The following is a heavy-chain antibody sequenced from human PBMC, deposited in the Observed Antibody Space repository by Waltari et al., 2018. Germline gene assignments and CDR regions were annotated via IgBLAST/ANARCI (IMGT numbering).Heavy chain of an antibody. D-gene: IGHD6-13*01. V-gene: IGHV3-21*01. CDR2: ISSSSSYI. J-gene: IGHJ4*02. CDR1: GFTFSSYS. CDR3: ARDGQQLAAFDY. Sequence: EVQLVESGGGLVKPGGSLRLSCAASGFTFSSYSMHWVRQAPGKGLEWVSSISSSSSYIYYADSVKGRFTISRDNAKNSLYLQMNSLRAEDTAVYYCARDGQQLAAFDYWGQGTLVTVSS.